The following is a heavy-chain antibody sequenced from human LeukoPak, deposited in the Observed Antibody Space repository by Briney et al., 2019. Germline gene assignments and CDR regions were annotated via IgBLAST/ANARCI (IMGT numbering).Heavy chain of an antibody. Sequence: SETLSLTCTVSDGSISSYYWSWIRQPPGKGLEWIGYIYYSGSTNYNPSLKSRVTISVDTSKNQLSLKLSSVTAADTAVYYCARVKYYYDSTGYYPFNWFDPWGQGTLVTVSS. J-gene: IGHJ5*02. CDR3: ARVKYYYDSTGYYPFNWFDP. D-gene: IGHD3-22*01. CDR1: DGSISSYY. V-gene: IGHV4-59*08. CDR2: IYYSGST.